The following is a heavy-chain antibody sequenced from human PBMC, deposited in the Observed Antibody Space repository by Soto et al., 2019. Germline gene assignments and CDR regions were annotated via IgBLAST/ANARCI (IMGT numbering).Heavy chain of an antibody. CDR2: ISTTSTYT. CDR1: GFTFSSYY. CDR3: ARDDGGSSTNVKALDI. J-gene: IGHJ3*02. Sequence: WGSLILSSAASGFTFSSYYMNWVRQAPGKGLEWVSSISTTSTYTHYADSLKCRFTISRDNAKKLLYLEMDSLRAEDTAVNYCARDDGGSSTNVKALDIWRQGTKVTVS. D-gene: IGHD2-2*01. V-gene: IGHV3-21*01.